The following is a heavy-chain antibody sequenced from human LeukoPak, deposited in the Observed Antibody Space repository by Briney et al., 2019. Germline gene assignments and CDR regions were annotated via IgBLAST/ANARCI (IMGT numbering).Heavy chain of an antibody. CDR3: ASVHYYDSSGYYQYYFDY. CDR2: IIPILGIA. Sequence: SVKVSCKASGGTFSSYAISWVRQAPGQGLEWMGRIIPILGIANYAQKFQGRVMITADKSTSTAYMELSSLRSEDTAVYYCASVHYYDSSGYYQYYFDYWGQGTLVTVSS. D-gene: IGHD3-22*01. J-gene: IGHJ4*02. V-gene: IGHV1-69*04. CDR1: GGTFSSYA.